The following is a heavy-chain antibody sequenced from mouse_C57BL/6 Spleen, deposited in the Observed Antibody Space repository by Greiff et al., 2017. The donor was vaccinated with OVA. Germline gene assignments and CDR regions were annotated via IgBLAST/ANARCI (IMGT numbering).Heavy chain of an antibody. CDR1: GYTFTSYG. J-gene: IGHJ4*01. CDR2: IYPRSGNT. D-gene: IGHD2-5*01. V-gene: IGHV1-81*01. Sequence: QVQLQQSGAELARPGASVKLSCKASGYTFTSYGISWVKQSTGQGLEWIGEIYPRSGNTYYNEKFKGKATLTADKSSSTAYMELRSLTSEDSAVYFCARRYYSNYEGAMDYWGQGTSVTVSS. CDR3: ARRYYSNYEGAMDY.